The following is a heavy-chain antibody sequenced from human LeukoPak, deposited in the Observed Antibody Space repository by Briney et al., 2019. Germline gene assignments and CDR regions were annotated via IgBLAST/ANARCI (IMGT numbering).Heavy chain of an antibody. V-gene: IGHV1-69*13. CDR2: IIPIFGTA. CDR1: GGTFSSYA. CDR3: VATNYYDSSGYYYPFDY. Sequence: GASVKVSCKASGGTFSSYAISWARQAPGQGLEWMGGIIPIFGTANYAQKFQGRVTITADESTSTAYMELSSLRSEDTAVYYCVATNYYDSSGYYYPFDYWGQGTLVTVSS. J-gene: IGHJ4*02. D-gene: IGHD3-22*01.